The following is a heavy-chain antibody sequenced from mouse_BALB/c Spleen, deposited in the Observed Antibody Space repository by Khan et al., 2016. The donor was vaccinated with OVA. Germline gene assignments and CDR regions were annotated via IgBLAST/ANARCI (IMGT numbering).Heavy chain of an antibody. D-gene: IGHD1-1*01. CDR3: TRKDYYGSSHRYFDV. J-gene: IGHJ1*01. CDR1: GYTFTRYY. V-gene: IGHV1-53*01. Sequence: VQLQESGTELVKPGASVKLSCKTSGYTFTRYYMYWVKQRPGQGLEWIGEINPSNGGTNFNEKFKSKATLTVDKLSSTAYMQLSSLTSEDSAVYYRTRKDYYGSSHRYFDVWGGGTTVTVSS. CDR2: INPSNGGT.